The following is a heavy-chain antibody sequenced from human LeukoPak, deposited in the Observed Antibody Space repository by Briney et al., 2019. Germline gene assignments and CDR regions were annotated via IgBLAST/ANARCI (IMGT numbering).Heavy chain of an antibody. J-gene: IGHJ4*02. V-gene: IGHV4-34*01. CDR2: INHSGST. CDR3: ASIAAAHYFDY. CDR1: GGSFSGYY. Sequence: PSETLSLTCAVYGGSFSGYYWSWIRQPPGKGLEWIGEINHSGSTNYNPSLKSRVTISVDTFKNQFSLKLSSVTAADTAVYYCASIAAAHYFDYWGQGTLVTVSS. D-gene: IGHD6-13*01.